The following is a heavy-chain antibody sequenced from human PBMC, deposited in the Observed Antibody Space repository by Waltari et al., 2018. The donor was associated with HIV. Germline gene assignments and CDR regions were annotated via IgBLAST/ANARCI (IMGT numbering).Heavy chain of an antibody. D-gene: IGHD2-21*01. CDR2: ISGSGGST. CDR1: GFTFSSYA. V-gene: IGHV3-23*01. CDR3: AKDNRDPLGTLWY. Sequence: EVQLLESGGGLVQPGGSLRLSCAAPGFTFSSYAMSWVRQAPGKGLEWVSFISGSGGSTYYADSVKGRFTISRDNSKNTLYLQMNSLRAEDTAVYYCAKDNRDPLGTLWYWGQGTLVTVSS. J-gene: IGHJ4*02.